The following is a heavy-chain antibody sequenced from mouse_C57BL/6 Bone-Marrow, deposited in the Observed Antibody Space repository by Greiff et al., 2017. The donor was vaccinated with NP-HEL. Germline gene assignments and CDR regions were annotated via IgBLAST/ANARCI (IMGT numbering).Heavy chain of an antibody. CDR2: ISSGGSYT. Sequence: EVMLVESGGDLVKPGGSLKLSCAASGFTFSSYGMSWVRQTPDKRLEWVATISSGGSYTYYPDSVKGRFTISRDNAKNTLYLQLSSLKSEDTAMYYCARHYGSSDWFAYWGQGTLVTVSA. CDR3: ARHYGSSDWFAY. J-gene: IGHJ3*01. V-gene: IGHV5-6*01. D-gene: IGHD1-1*01. CDR1: GFTFSSYG.